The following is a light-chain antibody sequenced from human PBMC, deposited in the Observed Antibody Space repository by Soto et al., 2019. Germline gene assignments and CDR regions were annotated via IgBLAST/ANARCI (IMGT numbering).Light chain of an antibody. CDR3: QLYGISPH. CDR2: ASS. J-gene: IGKJ5*01. Sequence: EILLTQSPCTLSLSPGERATLSCKTSQSRGSNFLAWYQHKPGQAPSLLIYASSNRATGIPDRLSGSASGTDFTLTINRLEPEDFAVYYCQLYGISPHFGQGTRVEIK. CDR1: QSRGSNF. V-gene: IGKV3-20*01.